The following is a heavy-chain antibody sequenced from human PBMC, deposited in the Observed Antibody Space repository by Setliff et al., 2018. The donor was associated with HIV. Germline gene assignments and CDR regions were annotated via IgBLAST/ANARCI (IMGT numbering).Heavy chain of an antibody. CDR2: IYTTGRT. J-gene: IGHJ6*03. D-gene: IGHD6-19*01. CDR1: GDSISSANYF. CDR3: AKGVAGLQYYYYYMDV. V-gene: IGHV4-61*09. Sequence: SETLSLTCTVSGDSISSANYFWNWIRQPAGKGLEWIGHIYTTGRTNYNPSLETRVTISVDTSKNQFSLKLSSVTAADTAVYYCAKGVAGLQYYYYYMDVWGKGTTVTVSS.